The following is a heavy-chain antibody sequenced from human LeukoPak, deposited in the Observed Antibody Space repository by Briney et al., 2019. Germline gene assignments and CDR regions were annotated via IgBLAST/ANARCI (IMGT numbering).Heavy chain of an antibody. CDR2: ISGSGGST. CDR3: AKVWQQLARFFDY. J-gene: IGHJ4*02. CDR1: GFTFSSYA. V-gene: IGHV3-23*01. D-gene: IGHD6-13*01. Sequence: GGSLRLSCAASGFTFSSYAMSWVRQAPGKGLEWVSAISGSGGSTYYADSVEGRFTISRDNSKDTLYLQMNSLRAEDTAVYYCAKVWQQLARFFDYWGQGTLVTVSS.